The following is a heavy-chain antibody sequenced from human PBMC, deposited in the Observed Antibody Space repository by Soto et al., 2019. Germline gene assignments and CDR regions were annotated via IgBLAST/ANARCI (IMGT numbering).Heavy chain of an antibody. V-gene: IGHV1-18*01. D-gene: IGHD2-2*01. CDR1: GYTFSSYG. J-gene: IGHJ6*02. CDR2: ISAYNDDT. CDR3: ARERRDAYILFYGMDV. Sequence: QVQLVQSGAEVKKPGASVKVSCKASGYTFSSYGISWVRQAPGQGLEWMGWISAYNDDTNYAQILQGRVTMTTDTSTSTANMELRSMRSDDTAVYYCARERRDAYILFYGMDVWGQGTTVTVSS.